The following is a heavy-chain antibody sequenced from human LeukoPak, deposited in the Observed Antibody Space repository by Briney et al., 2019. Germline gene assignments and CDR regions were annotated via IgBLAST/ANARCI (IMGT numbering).Heavy chain of an antibody. CDR3: ATAAGFIAAAGTYFDY. D-gene: IGHD6-13*01. Sequence: EASVKVSCKVSGYTLTELSMHWVRQAPGKGLEWMGSFDPEDGETIYAQKFQGRVTMTEDTSTDTAYMELSSLRSEDTAVYYCATAAGFIAAAGTYFDYWGQGTLVTVSS. V-gene: IGHV1-24*01. CDR2: FDPEDGET. J-gene: IGHJ4*02. CDR1: GYTLTELS.